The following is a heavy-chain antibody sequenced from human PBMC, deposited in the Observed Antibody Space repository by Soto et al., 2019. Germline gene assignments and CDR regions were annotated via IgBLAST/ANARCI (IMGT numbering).Heavy chain of an antibody. CDR2: ISYDGSNK. CDR1: GFTFSSYG. CDR3: ANTNTYYYDSSGYGY. Sequence: VGSLRLSCAASGFTFSSYGMHWVRQAPGKGLEWVAVISYDGSNKYYADSVKGRFTISRDNSKNTLYLQMNSLRAEDTAVYYRANTNTYYYDSSGYGYWGQGTLVTVSS. J-gene: IGHJ4*02. V-gene: IGHV3-30*18. D-gene: IGHD3-22*01.